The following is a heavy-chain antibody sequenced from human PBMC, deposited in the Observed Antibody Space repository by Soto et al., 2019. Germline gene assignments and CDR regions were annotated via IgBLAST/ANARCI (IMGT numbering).Heavy chain of an antibody. D-gene: IGHD2-21*02. CDR1: GFTFSSYA. J-gene: IGHJ6*02. CDR2: ISYDGSNK. V-gene: IGHV3-30-3*01. CDR3: ARDGVVTAPRYYYYYYGMDV. Sequence: GGSLRLSCAASGFTFSSYAMHWVRQAPGKGLEWMAVISYDGSNKYYADSVKGRFTISRNNSKNTLYLQMNSLRAEDTAVYYCARDGVVTAPRYYYYYYGMDVWGQGTTVTVSS.